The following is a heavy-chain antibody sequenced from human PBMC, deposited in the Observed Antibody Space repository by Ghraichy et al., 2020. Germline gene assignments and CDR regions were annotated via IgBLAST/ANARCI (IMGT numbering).Heavy chain of an antibody. D-gene: IGHD4-17*01. CDR3: ARGRSGDSPRDFDY. CDR2: INHSGST. J-gene: IGHJ4*02. CDR1: GGSLSGYY. Sequence: SETLSLTFAVYGGSLSGYYWSWIRQPPGKGLEWIGEINHSGSTNSNPSLKSRVTISVDTSKNQFSLKLSSVTAADTAVYYCARGRSGDSPRDFDYWGQGTLVTVSS. V-gene: IGHV4-34*01.